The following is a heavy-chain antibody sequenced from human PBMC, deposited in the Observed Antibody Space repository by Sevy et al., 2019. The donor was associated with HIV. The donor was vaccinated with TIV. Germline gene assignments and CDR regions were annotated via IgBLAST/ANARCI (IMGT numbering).Heavy chain of an antibody. J-gene: IGHJ6*03. V-gene: IGHV3-74*01. CDR3: VYYDFWSGSSEYYMDV. CDR1: GFTFTNYW. CDR2: INSDGSIT. D-gene: IGHD3-3*01. Sequence: GESLKISCAASGFTFTNYWMYWVRQAPGKGLVWVSRINSDGSITTYADSVKGRFTISRDNAKNTLYLQMNSLRAEDTAVYYCVYYDFWSGSSEYYMDVWGKGTTVTVSS.